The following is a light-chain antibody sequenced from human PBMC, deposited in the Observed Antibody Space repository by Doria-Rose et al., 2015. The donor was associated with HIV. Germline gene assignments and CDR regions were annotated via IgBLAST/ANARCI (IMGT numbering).Light chain of an antibody. CDR3: SSYTTSSTLV. CDR1: STDVGGYNY. CDR2: DVS. V-gene: IGLV2-14*03. J-gene: IGLJ3*02. Sequence: QSALTQPASVSGSPGQSIIISCTGTSTDVGGYNYVSWYQQHPGKAPKLMIYDVSNRPSGVSNRFSGSKSGNTASLTISGLQAEDEADYYCSSYTTSSTLVLGGGTKLTVL.